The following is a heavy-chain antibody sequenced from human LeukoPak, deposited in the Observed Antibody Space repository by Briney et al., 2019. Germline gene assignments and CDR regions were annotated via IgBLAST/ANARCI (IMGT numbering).Heavy chain of an antibody. Sequence: SQTLPLTCTVSGGSISSGGFYWTWIRQHPGKGLEWIGYIYYSGNTYYNPSLKSRLTISVDRSKNQFSLKLTSVTAADTAVYYCARVRMVRGVIGGDFDYWGQGTLVTVSS. D-gene: IGHD3-10*01. CDR3: ARVRMVRGVIGGDFDY. J-gene: IGHJ4*02. V-gene: IGHV4-31*03. CDR2: IYYSGNT. CDR1: GGSISSGGFY.